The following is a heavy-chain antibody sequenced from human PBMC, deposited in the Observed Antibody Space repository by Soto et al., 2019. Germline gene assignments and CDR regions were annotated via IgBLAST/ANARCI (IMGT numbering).Heavy chain of an antibody. J-gene: IGHJ5*02. CDR3: ATGNYYYDSSGYDL. CDR1: GFTFSSYA. CDR2: ISYDGSNE. Sequence: GGSLRLSCAASGFTFSSYAMHWVRQAPGKGLEWVAVISYDGSNEYYADSVKGRFTISRDNSKNTLYLQMNSLRVEDTAVYYCATGNYYYDSSGYDLWGQGTLVTVSS. D-gene: IGHD3-22*01. V-gene: IGHV3-30-3*01.